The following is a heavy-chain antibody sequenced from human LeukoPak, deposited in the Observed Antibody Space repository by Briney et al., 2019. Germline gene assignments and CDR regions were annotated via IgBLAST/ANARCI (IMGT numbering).Heavy chain of an antibody. D-gene: IGHD2-2*01. V-gene: IGHV3-30*04. Sequence: GGSLRLSCAASGFTFSSYAMHWVRQAPGKGLEWVAVISYDGSNKYYADSVKGRFTISRDNSKNTLYLQMNSLRAEDTAVYYCARGSPAADTYYCGMDVWGKGTTVTVSS. CDR3: ARGSPAADTYYCGMDV. CDR1: GFTFSSYA. CDR2: ISYDGSNK. J-gene: IGHJ6*04.